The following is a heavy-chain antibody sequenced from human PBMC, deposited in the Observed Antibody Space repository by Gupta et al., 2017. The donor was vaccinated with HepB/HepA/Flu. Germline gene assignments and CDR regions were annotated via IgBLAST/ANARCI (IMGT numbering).Heavy chain of an antibody. CDR3: ARRGTAMALDNWFDP. J-gene: IGHJ5*02. Sequence: QLQLQESGPGLVKPSETLSLTCTVSGGSISSSSYYWGWIRQPPGKGLEWIGSIYYSGSTYYNPSLKSRVTISVDTSKNQFSLKLSSVTAADTAVYYCARRGTAMALDNWFDPWGQGTLVTVSS. CDR1: GGSISSSSYY. V-gene: IGHV4-39*01. D-gene: IGHD5-18*01. CDR2: IYYSGST.